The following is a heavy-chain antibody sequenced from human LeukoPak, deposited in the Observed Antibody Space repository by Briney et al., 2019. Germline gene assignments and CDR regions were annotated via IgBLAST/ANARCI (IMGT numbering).Heavy chain of an antibody. CDR1: GGSFSGYW. D-gene: IGHD6-19*01. V-gene: IGHV4-59*01. Sequence: SETLSLTCAVYGGSFSGYWWSWIRQPPGKGLEWIGYIYYSGSTNYNPSLKSRVTISVDTSKNQFSLKLSSVTAADTAVYYCARAGGQWLTSYYFDYWGQGTLVTVSS. J-gene: IGHJ4*02. CDR2: IYYSGST. CDR3: ARAGGQWLTSYYFDY.